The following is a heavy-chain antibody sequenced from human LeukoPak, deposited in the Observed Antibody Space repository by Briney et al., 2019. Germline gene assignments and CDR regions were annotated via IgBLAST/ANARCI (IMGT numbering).Heavy chain of an antibody. Sequence: PGGSLRLSCAASGFTFSSYWMHWVRHAPGKGLVWVSRINPDGSSTYYADSVKGRFTISRDNAKNTLYLQMNSLRAEDTAVYFCARGGGGSTYGLFDYWGQGTLVTVSS. V-gene: IGHV3-74*01. D-gene: IGHD5-18*01. CDR1: GFTFSSYW. CDR2: INPDGSST. CDR3: ARGGGGSTYGLFDY. J-gene: IGHJ4*02.